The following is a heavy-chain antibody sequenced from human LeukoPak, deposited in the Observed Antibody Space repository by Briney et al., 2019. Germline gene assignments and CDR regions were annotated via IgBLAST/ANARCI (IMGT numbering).Heavy chain of an antibody. V-gene: IGHV3-23*01. CDR1: GFTFSSYA. CDR2: ISGSGGST. J-gene: IGHJ2*01. D-gene: IGHD5-12*01. Sequence: GGSLRLSCAASGFTFSSYAMSWVRQAPGKGLEWVSAISGSGGSTYYADSVKGRFTISRDNSKTTLYLQMNSLRAEDTAVYYCAKRVDSGYDDWYFDLWGRGTLVTVSS. CDR3: AKRVDSGYDDWYFDL.